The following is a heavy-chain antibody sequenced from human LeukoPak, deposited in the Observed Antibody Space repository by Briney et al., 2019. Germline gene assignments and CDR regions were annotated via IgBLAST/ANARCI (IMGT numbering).Heavy chain of an antibody. CDR3: ARDRSYGDYLFDY. J-gene: IGHJ4*02. Sequence: PSETLSLTCTVSGGSISSGDYYWSWIRQPPGKGLEWIGYIYYGGSTYYNPSLKSRVTISVDTSKNQFSLKLSSVTAADTAVYYCARDRSYGDYLFDYWGQGTLVTVSS. CDR2: IYYGGST. CDR1: GGSISSGDYY. V-gene: IGHV4-30-4*08. D-gene: IGHD4-17*01.